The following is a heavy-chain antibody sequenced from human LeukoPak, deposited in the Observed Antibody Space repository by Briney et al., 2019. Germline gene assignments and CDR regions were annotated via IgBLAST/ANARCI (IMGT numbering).Heavy chain of an antibody. V-gene: IGHV3-20*01. CDR1: GFTFYDYD. Sequence: GGSVRLSCAASGFTFYDYDMSWVRQAPGKGLEWVFGINWNGSSTGYADSVKGRFTISRDNAKNSLYLQMNSLRAEDTALYHCARSSGNYYYYGMDVWGQGTTVTVSS. CDR2: INWNGSST. CDR3: ARSSGNYYYYGMDV. J-gene: IGHJ6*02.